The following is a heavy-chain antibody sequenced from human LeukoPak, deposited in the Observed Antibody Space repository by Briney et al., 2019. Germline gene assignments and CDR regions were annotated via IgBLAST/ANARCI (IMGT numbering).Heavy chain of an antibody. D-gene: IGHD3-10*01. CDR1: GYTFTSYG. J-gene: IGHJ5*02. V-gene: IGHV1-18*01. CDR3: ARVAYYYGSGPFDP. CDR2: ISAYNGNT. Sequence: GASVKVSCTASGYTFTSYGISWVRQAPGQGLEWMGWISAYNGNTNYAQKLQGRVTMTTDTSTSTAYMELRSLRSDDTAVYYCARVAYYYGSGPFDPWGQGTLVTVSS.